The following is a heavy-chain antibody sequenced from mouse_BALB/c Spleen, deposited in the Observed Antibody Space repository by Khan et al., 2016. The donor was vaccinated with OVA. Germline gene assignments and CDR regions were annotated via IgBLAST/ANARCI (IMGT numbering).Heavy chain of an antibody. Sequence: EVKLEVSGPGLVKPSQSLSLTCTVTGYSITSDYAWNWIRQFPGNKLEWMGFISYSGNTNYNPSLKSRISITRDTSKNQFFLQLNSVTTEDTVTYYCARVYGGDFDYWGQGTTLTVSS. CDR1: GYSITSDYA. J-gene: IGHJ2*01. V-gene: IGHV3-2*02. CDR2: ISYSGNT. CDR3: ARVYGGDFDY. D-gene: IGHD1-1*01.